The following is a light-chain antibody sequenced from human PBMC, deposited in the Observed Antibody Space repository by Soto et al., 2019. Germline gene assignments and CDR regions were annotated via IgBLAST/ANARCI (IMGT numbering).Light chain of an antibody. CDR3: EHYVSQPPGT. V-gene: IGKV3-20*01. Sequence: EIVLTQSPGTLSLSPGERATLSCRASQSVTSNYLAWYQQKPGQAPRLLIYGASLRVSGTPDRFSGSGSGTDFTLTISRLEPDDFAVDYGEHYVSQPPGTFGQGTKVEIK. CDR2: GAS. CDR1: QSVTSNY. J-gene: IGKJ1*01.